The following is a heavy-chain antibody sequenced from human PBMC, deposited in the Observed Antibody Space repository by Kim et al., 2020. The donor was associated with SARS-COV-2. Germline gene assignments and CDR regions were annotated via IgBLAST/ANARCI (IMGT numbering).Heavy chain of an antibody. J-gene: IGHJ4*02. CDR2: INAGNGNT. CDR1: GYTFTSYA. Sequence: ASVKVSCKASGYTFTSYAMHWVRQAPGQRLEWMGWINAGNGNTKYSQKFQGRVTITRDTSASTAYMELSSLRSEDTAVYYCASAPGGYFDWAHFDYWGQGTLVTVSS. V-gene: IGHV1-3*01. CDR3: ASAPGGYFDWAHFDY. D-gene: IGHD3-9*01.